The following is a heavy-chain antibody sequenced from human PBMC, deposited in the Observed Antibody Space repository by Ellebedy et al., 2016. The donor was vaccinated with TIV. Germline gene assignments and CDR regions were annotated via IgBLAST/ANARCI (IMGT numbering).Heavy chain of an antibody. J-gene: IGHJ4*02. D-gene: IGHD5-12*01. CDR3: ARLAVTTNRGEDY. V-gene: IGHV3-23*01. Sequence: PGGSLRLSCAASGFTFTSYSMSWVRQAPGKGLEWVSIINDSGVSTYYADSVKGRFTISRDNSKNTLYLQMNSLRAEDTAVYYCARLAVTTNRGEDYWGQGTLVTVSS. CDR2: INDSGVST. CDR1: GFTFTSYS.